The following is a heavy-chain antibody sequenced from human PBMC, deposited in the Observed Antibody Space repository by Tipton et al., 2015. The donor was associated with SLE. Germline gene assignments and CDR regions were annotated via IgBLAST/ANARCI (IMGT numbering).Heavy chain of an antibody. CDR3: AGDVRFWEWADAFDL. D-gene: IGHD3-3*01. V-gene: IGHV1-18*01. Sequence: QLVQSGAEVKKPGASVKVSCKASGYTFTSYGISWVRQAPGQGLEWMGWISAYNGNTNYAQKLQGRVTMTTDTSTSTAYMELRSLGSGDTAVYYCAGDVRFWEWADAFDLWGQGTMVPASS. J-gene: IGHJ3*01. CDR2: ISAYNGNT. CDR1: GYTFTSYG.